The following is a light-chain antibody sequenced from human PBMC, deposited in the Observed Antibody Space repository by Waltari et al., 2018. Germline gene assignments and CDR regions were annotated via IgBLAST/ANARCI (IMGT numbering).Light chain of an antibody. CDR3: QQRSNWPP. CDR2: YAS. Sequence: EIVLTQSPATLSLSPGARATLSCRASQSVSSYLAWYKQKPGQAPRLLIYYASNRATGIPARFSGSGSGTDFTLTISSLEPEDFAVYYCQQRSNWPPFGQGTRLEIK. V-gene: IGKV3-11*01. CDR1: QSVSSY. J-gene: IGKJ5*01.